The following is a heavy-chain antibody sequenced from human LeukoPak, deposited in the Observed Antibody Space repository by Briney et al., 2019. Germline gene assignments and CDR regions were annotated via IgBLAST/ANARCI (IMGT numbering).Heavy chain of an antibody. CDR2: VYYSGST. D-gene: IGHD3-22*01. V-gene: IGHV4-59*01. CDR3: ARRTPFYYDSSGLGYYYSMDV. Sequence: PSETLSLTCTVSGGSISTYYWSWTRQPPGKGLEWIGYVYYSGSTNYNPSLMGQVTISVDTSKNQFSLKLSSVTAADTAVYYCARRTPFYYDSSGLGYYYSMDVWGQGTTVTVSS. J-gene: IGHJ6*02. CDR1: GGSISTYY.